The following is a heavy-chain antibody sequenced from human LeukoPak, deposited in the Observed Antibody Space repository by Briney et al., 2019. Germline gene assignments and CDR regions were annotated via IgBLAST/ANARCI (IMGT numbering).Heavy chain of an antibody. Sequence: GGSLRLSCAASGFTFSSYGMSWVRQAPGKVLEWVSGISGRGGSTFYADSVKGRFTISRDNAKNSLYLQMNSLRAEDTAVYYCARDQRSHYYDSSGFDYWGQGTLVTVSS. CDR3: ARDQRSHYYDSSGFDY. J-gene: IGHJ4*02. CDR2: ISGRGGST. V-gene: IGHV3-23*01. CDR1: GFTFSSYG. D-gene: IGHD3-22*01.